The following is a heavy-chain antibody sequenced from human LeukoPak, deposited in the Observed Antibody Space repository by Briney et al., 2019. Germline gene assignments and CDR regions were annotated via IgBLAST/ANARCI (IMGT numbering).Heavy chain of an antibody. V-gene: IGHV3-30*04. CDR1: GFTFSSYA. CDR2: ISYDGSNK. J-gene: IGHJ3*02. D-gene: IGHD1-20*01. CDR3: ARGYNWNGADAFDI. Sequence: GGSLRLSCAASGFTFSSYAMHWVRQAPGKGLEWVAVISYDGSNKYYADSVKGRFTISRDNSKNTLYLQMNSLGAEDTAVYYCARGYNWNGADAFDIWGQGTMVTVSS.